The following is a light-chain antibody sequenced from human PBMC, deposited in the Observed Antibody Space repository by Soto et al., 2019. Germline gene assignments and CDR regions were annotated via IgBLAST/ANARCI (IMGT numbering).Light chain of an antibody. V-gene: IGKV3-11*01. J-gene: IGKJ3*01. CDR3: QQRSSWPKVT. CDR2: DAS. Sequence: EIVLTQSPATLSLSPGERATLSCRASQSVSSYLAWYQQKPGQAPRLLIYDASNRATGIPARFSGSGSGTDFTLSISSLEAEDFAVYYCQQRSSWPKVTFGPGTKVDI. CDR1: QSVSSY.